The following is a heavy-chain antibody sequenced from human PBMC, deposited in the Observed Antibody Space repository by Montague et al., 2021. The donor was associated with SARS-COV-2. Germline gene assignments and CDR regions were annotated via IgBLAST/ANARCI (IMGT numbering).Heavy chain of an antibody. CDR1: GFSLTTSGAG. CDR3: ARYGDYGSWFDP. V-gene: IGHV2-5*02. D-gene: IGHD4-17*01. CDR2: IYWDDDK. J-gene: IGHJ5*02. Sequence: PALVKPTQTLTLTCTFSGFSLTTSGAGVGWVRQPPGKALEWLALIYWDDDKRYSPSLKSRSTISKDTTKNEVVLTMANMDPVDTATYYCARYGDYGSWFDPWGQGTLVTVSS.